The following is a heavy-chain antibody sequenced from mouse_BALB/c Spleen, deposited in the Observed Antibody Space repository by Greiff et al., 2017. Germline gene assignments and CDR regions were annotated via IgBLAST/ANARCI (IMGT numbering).Heavy chain of an antibody. V-gene: IGHV7-3*02. CDR2: IRNKANGYTT. Sequence: EVKLQESGGGLVQPGGSLRLSCATSGFTFTDYYMSWVRQPPGKALEWLGFIRNKANGYTTEYSASVKGRFTISRDNSQSILYLQMNTLRAEDSATYYCARENGNYYAMDYWGQGTSVTVSS. CDR1: GFTFTDYY. CDR3: ARENGNYYAMDY. J-gene: IGHJ4*01. D-gene: IGHD2-1*01.